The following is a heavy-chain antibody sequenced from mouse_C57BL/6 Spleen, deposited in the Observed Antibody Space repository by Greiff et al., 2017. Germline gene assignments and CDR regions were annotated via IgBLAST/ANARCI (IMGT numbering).Heavy chain of an antibody. V-gene: IGHV1-69*01. J-gene: IGHJ3*01. CDR2: IDPSDSYT. CDR3: ALYDGFAY. CDR1: GYTFTSYW. Sequence: QVQLQQPGAELVMPGASVKLSCKASGYTFTSYWMHWVKQRPGQGLELIGEIDPSDSYTNYNQKFKGKSTLTVDKSSSTAYMQLSSLTSEDSAVYYCALYDGFAYWGQGTLVTVSA. D-gene: IGHD2-12*01.